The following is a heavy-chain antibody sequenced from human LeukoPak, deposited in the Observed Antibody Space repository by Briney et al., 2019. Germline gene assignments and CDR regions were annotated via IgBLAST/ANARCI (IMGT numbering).Heavy chain of an antibody. D-gene: IGHD3-22*01. CDR2: ISSSSSYI. V-gene: IGHV3-21*01. Sequence: PGGSLRLSCAASGFTFSSYSMNWVRQAPGKGLESGSSISSSSSYIYYADSVKGRFTISRDNAKNSLYLQMNSLRAEDTAVYYCARRDSSGYYYRFDYWGQGTLVTVSS. J-gene: IGHJ4*02. CDR3: ARRDSSGYYYRFDY. CDR1: GFTFSSYS.